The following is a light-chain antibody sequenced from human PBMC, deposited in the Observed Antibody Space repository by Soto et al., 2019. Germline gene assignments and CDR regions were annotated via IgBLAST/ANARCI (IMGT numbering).Light chain of an antibody. CDR2: DVS. CDR3: SSYTSSSTLVL. V-gene: IGLV2-14*01. CDR1: SSDVGGYNY. J-gene: IGLJ2*01. Sequence: QSALTQPASVSGSPGQSITISCTGTSSDVGGYNYVSWYQQHPGKAPKLMIYDVSNRPSGVSNRFSGSKSGNTASLTISGLQAEDEADYYFSSYTSSSTLVLFGGGTKVTVL.